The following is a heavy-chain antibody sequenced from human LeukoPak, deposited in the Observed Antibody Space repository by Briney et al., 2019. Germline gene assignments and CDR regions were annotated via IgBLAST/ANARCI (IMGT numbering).Heavy chain of an antibody. CDR3: ARVKAYSSSWYYSGDYYFDY. V-gene: IGHV4-34*01. D-gene: IGHD6-13*01. CDR2: INHSVGT. J-gene: IGHJ4*02. CDR1: GGSFSGYY. Sequence: PSETLSLTCAVYGGSFSGYYWSWIRQPPGKGREWSGEINHSVGTNYNPSLKSRVTISVDTSKNQFSLKLSSATAADTAVYYCARVKAYSSSWYYSGDYYFDYWGQGTLVTGSS.